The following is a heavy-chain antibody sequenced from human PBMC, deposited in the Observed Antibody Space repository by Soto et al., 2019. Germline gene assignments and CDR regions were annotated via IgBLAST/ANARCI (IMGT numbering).Heavy chain of an antibody. CDR3: ARAGRHDY. V-gene: IGHV4-34*01. D-gene: IGHD3-10*01. J-gene: IGHJ4*02. CDR1: GGSFSGYY. Sequence: QVQLQQWGAGLLKPSETLSLTCAVYGGSFSGYYWSWIRQPPGKGLEWIGEINHSGSTNYNPSPEGRVTISVGTSKNQFSLKLSSVTAADTAVYYCARAGRHDYWGQGTLVTVSS. CDR2: INHSGST.